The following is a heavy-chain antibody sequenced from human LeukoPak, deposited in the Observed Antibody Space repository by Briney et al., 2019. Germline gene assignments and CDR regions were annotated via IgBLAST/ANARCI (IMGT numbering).Heavy chain of an antibody. CDR2: IYTSGST. CDR3: AREPPLDLSLPGYGGKGDAFDI. V-gene: IGHV4-4*07. D-gene: IGHD4-23*01. J-gene: IGHJ3*02. Sequence: SETLSLTCTVSGGSISSYYWSWIRQPAGKGLEWIGRIYTSGSTSYNPSLKSRVTISVDKSKNQFSLKLSSVTAADTAVYYCAREPPLDLSLPGYGGKGDAFDIWGEGTMVTVSS. CDR1: GGSISSYY.